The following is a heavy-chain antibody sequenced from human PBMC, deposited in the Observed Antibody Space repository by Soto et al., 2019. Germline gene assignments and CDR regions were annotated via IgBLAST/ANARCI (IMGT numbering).Heavy chain of an antibody. Sequence: EVLLMESGGGLVQPGGSLRLSCAASGFTFNYYAMTWVRQAPGKGLEWVSTITGSGAGTYYADSVKGRFTISRDSSKNTVYLQMNSLRADDTAVYFCARCSGGDCYSEYWGQGTLVTVSS. D-gene: IGHD2-21*02. CDR1: GFTFNYYA. CDR2: ITGSGAGT. V-gene: IGHV3-23*01. CDR3: ARCSGGDCYSEY. J-gene: IGHJ4*02.